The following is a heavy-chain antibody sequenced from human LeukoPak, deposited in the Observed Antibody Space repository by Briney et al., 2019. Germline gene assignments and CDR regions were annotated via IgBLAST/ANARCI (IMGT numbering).Heavy chain of an antibody. V-gene: IGHV4-31*03. J-gene: IGHJ6*02. CDR1: GGSISSGGYY. Sequence: SETLSLTCTVSGGSISSGGYYWTWIRQHPGKGLEWIGYIYYGGSTYYNPSLKSRVTISVDTSKNQFSLKLSSVTAADTAVYYCASTLRFYYGMDVWGQGTTVTVSS. CDR2: IYYGGST. CDR3: ASTLRFYYGMDV. D-gene: IGHD5-24*01.